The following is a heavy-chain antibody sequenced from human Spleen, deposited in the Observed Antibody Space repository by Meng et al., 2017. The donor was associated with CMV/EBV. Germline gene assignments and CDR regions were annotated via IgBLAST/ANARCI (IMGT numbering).Heavy chain of an antibody. CDR3: ARGGRGELQPFDY. J-gene: IGHJ4*02. V-gene: IGHV4-4*02. CDR2: IYHSGTT. CDR1: GGSLTSSHW. Sequence: VSGGSLTSSHWWSWVRQPPGKGLEWIGQIYHSGTTDYTPSLRSRVTLSVDRSRNHFSLHLTSATAADTAVYYCARGGRGELQPFDYWGQGILVTVSS. D-gene: IGHD1-26*01.